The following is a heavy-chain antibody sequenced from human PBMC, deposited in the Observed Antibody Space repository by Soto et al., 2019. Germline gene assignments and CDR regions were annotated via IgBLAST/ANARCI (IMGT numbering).Heavy chain of an antibody. Sequence: SETLSLTCAVSGGSISSSNWWSWVRQPPGKGLEWIGEIYNSGSTNYNPSLKSRVTISVDKSKNQFSLKLSSVTAADTAVYYCARGGGDIVVVGAAANCFDHWGQGTLVTVSS. J-gene: IGHJ5*02. CDR2: IYNSGST. CDR3: ARGGGDIVVVGAAANCFDH. CDR1: GGSISSSNW. V-gene: IGHV4-4*02. D-gene: IGHD2-15*01.